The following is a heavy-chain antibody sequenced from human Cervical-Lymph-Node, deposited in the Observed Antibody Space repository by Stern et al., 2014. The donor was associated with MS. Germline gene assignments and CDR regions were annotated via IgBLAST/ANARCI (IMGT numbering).Heavy chain of an antibody. Sequence: QLVQSGAEVKKPGASVKVSCLASGYTFTSSALHWVRQAAGQGLEWMGWINADKGNTKYSQKFQDRVTITRDTSASTVYMELSSLTSEDPGVYYFARLGVADTQASWAQGPLVTVSS. CDR2: INADKGNT. J-gene: IGHJ5*02. V-gene: IGHV1-3*01. D-gene: IGHD6-19*01. CDR1: GYTFTSSA. CDR3: ARLGVADTQAS.